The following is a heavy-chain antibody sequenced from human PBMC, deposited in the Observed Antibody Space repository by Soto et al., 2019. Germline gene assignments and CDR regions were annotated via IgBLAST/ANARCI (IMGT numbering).Heavy chain of an antibody. CDR3: ARDFCSGGSCYYNWIDP. CDR1: GYTFNTYG. D-gene: IGHD2-15*01. J-gene: IGHJ5*02. CDR2: ISTYNGKT. Sequence: VASVKVSCKASGYTFNTYGISWVRQAPGQGLVWMGWISTYNGKTYYAQNFQGRVTMTTDTSTSTAYMELRSLRSDDTAVYFCARDFCSGGSCYYNWIDPWGQGTLVTVSS. V-gene: IGHV1-18*01.